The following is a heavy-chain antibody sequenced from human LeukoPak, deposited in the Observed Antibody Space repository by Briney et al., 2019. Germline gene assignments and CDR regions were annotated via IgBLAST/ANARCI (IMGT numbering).Heavy chain of an antibody. J-gene: IGHJ4*02. CDR1: GFTISDYY. D-gene: IGHD6-13*01. CDR2: ISSSGHSI. Sequence: GGSLRLSCAASGFTISDYYTSWIRQAPGKGLEWVSYISSSGHSIYYADSVKGRFTISKDNAKNSLYLQMNSLRAEDTAEYYCARGGQAALYYFDYWGQGTLVTVSS. V-gene: IGHV3-11*01. CDR3: ARGGQAALYYFDY.